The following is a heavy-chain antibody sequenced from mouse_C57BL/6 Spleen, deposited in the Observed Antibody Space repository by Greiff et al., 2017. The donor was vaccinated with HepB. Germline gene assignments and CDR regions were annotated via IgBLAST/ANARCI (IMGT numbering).Heavy chain of an antibody. CDR1: GYTFTSYG. V-gene: IGHV1-81*01. CDR3: ARNGYSNRAMDY. Sequence: VQLQQSGAELARPGASVKLSCKASGYTFTSYGISWVKQRTGQGLEWIGEIYPRSGNTYFNEKFKGKATLTADKSSSTAYMELRSLTSEDSAVYFCARNGYSNRAMDYWGQGTSVTVSS. D-gene: IGHD2-5*01. CDR2: IYPRSGNT. J-gene: IGHJ4*01.